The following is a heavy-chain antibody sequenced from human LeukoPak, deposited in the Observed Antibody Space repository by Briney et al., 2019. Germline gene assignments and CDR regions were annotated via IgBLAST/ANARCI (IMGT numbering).Heavy chain of an antibody. CDR1: GGTFSSYA. V-gene: IGHV1-69*01. J-gene: IGHJ6*02. D-gene: IGHD2-2*02. CDR3: ATDRKCSSTSCYSLRDYYGMDV. CDR2: IIPIFGTA. Sequence: SVKVSCKASGGTFSSYAISWVRQAPGQGLEWMGGIIPIFGTANYAQKFQGRVTITADESTSTAYMELSSLRSEDTAVYYCATDRKCSSTSCYSLRDYYGMDVWGQGTTVTVSS.